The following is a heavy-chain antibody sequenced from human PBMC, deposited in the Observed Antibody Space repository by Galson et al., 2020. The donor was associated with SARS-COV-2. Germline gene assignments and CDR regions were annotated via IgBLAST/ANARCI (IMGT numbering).Heavy chain of an antibody. CDR1: GFTFSDSA. V-gene: IGHV3-73*01. Sequence: GESLKISCAASGFTFSDSAMHWVRQASGKGLEWVGRIRSKANSYATAYAASVKGRFTISRDDSKNTAYLQMNSLKTEDTAVYYCTRVPPYSSSFCDAFDIWGQGTMVTVSS. J-gene: IGHJ3*02. CDR2: IRSKANSYAT. D-gene: IGHD6-6*01. CDR3: TRVPPYSSSFCDAFDI.